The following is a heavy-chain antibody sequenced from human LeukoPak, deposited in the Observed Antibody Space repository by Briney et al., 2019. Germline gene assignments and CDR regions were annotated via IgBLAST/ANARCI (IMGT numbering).Heavy chain of an antibody. CDR2: MNPNSGNR. Sequence: GASVKVSCKTSGYPFTTYEINWVRQAPGQGLEWVGWMNPNSGNRGYAQKFQGRVTMTRSTSISTAYMELSSLRSEDTPVYYCCRVDFSGSGRYFGNLFLPRGQGTLVTVSS. CDR3: CRVDFSGSGRYFGNLFLP. V-gene: IGHV1-8*01. D-gene: IGHD3-10*01. J-gene: IGHJ5*02. CDR1: GYPFTTYE.